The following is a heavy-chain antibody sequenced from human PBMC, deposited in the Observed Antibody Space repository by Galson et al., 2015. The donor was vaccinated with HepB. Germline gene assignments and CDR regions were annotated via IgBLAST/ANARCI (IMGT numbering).Heavy chain of an antibody. Sequence: SLRLSCAGSGFTFRDYALHWVRQAPGKGLEWLALISYDGSNKYYADSVKGRLTVSRDNPKHTLSLQMNRLRGDDTGVYYCARGSYGDYPEGVNYWGQGTLVSVSS. D-gene: IGHD4-17*01. CDR1: GFTFRDYA. CDR3: ARGSYGDYPEGVNY. V-gene: IGHV3-30-3*01. CDR2: ISYDGSNK. J-gene: IGHJ4*02.